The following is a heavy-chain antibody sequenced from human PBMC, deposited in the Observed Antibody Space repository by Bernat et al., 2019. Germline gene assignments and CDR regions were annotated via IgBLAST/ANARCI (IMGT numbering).Heavy chain of an antibody. J-gene: IGHJ4*02. Sequence: QVQLVESGGGVVQPGRSLRLSCAASGFTFSSYGMRWVRQAPGKGLEWVAVIWYDGSNKYYADSVKGRFTISRDNSKNTLYLQMNSLRAEDTAVYYCARKDRYSGYEWLGYWGQGTLVTVSS. CDR1: GFTFSSYG. CDR2: IWYDGSNK. CDR3: ARKDRYSGYEWLGY. D-gene: IGHD5-12*01. V-gene: IGHV3-33*01.